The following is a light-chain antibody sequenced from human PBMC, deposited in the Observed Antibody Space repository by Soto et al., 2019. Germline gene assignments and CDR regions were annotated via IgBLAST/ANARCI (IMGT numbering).Light chain of an antibody. Sequence: EVVLTQSPVTLSLSPGKRATLSCRASQSFRGLLAWYQQKPGQAPRLLIYDAYNRATGIPPRFSGSGSGTDFTLTISSLEPEDSAVSYCQQRHMWPITFGQGTRLEIK. V-gene: IGKV3-11*01. J-gene: IGKJ5*01. CDR3: QQRHMWPIT. CDR1: QSFRGL. CDR2: DAY.